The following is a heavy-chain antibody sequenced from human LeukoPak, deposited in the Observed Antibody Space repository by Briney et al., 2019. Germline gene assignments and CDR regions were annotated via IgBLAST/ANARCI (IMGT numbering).Heavy chain of an antibody. D-gene: IGHD3-22*01. CDR2: ISWNSGSI. CDR3: AKGGTYYYDSSGYYYPSFDY. Sequence: PGRSLRLSCAASGLTFDDYAMPWVRQAPGKGLEWVSGISWNSGSIGYADSVKGRFTISRDNAKNSLYLQMNSLRAEDTALYYCAKGGTYYYDSSGYYYPSFDYWGQGTLVTVSS. V-gene: IGHV3-9*01. J-gene: IGHJ4*02. CDR1: GLTFDDYA.